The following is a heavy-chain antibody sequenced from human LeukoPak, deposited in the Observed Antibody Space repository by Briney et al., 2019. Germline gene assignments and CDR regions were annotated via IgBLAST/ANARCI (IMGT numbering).Heavy chain of an antibody. CDR2: IQPDGSEQ. CDR3: ARDRGSGSDTDY. V-gene: IGHV3-7*01. J-gene: IGHJ4*02. CDR1: GFTFSSHW. Sequence: GGSLRLSCAASGFTFSSHWMSWVRQAPGKGLEWVGNIQPDGSEQYPVDSVKGRFTISRDNARNSMFLQMNSLRVEDTAVYYCARDRGSGSDTDYWGQGTLVTVSS. D-gene: IGHD3-10*01.